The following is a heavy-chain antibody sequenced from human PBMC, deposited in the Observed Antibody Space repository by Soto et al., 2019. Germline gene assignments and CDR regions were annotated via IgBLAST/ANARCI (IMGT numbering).Heavy chain of an antibody. V-gene: IGHV3-30*18. Sequence: QVQLVESGGGVVQPGRSLRLSCAASGFTFSSYGMHWVRQAPGKGLEWVAVISYDGSNKYYADSVKGRFTISRDNSKNTLYLQMNRLRAEDTAVYYCAKDFVATMHYYYYGMDVWGQGTTVTVSS. CDR1: GFTFSSYG. CDR2: ISYDGSNK. CDR3: AKDFVATMHYYYYGMDV. D-gene: IGHD5-12*01. J-gene: IGHJ6*02.